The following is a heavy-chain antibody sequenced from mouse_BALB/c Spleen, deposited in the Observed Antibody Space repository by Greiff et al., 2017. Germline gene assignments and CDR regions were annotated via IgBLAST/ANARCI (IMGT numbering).Heavy chain of an antibody. D-gene: IGHD2-2*01. CDR3: ARAGYQYWCAY. J-gene: IGHJ3*01. Sequence: VKLVESGPELVRPGVSVKISCKGSGYTFTDYAMHWVKQSHAKSLEWIGVISTYSGNTNYNQKFKGKATMTVDKSSSTADMELARLTSEDAAIYYCARAGYQYWCAYWGQGTLVTVAA. CDR1: GYTFTDYA. V-gene: IGHV1-67*01. CDR2: ISTYSGNT.